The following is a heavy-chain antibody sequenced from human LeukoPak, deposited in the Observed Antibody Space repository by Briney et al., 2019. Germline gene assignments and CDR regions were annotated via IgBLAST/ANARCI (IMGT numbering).Heavy chain of an antibody. CDR2: INHSGST. D-gene: IGHD6-19*01. J-gene: IGHJ4*02. CDR1: GGSFSGYY. Sequence: SETLSLTCAVYGGSFSGYYWSWIRQPPGKGLEWIGEINHSGSTNYSPSLKSRVTISVDTSKNQFSLKLSSVTAADTAVYYCARGPPALAVASRRIDYWGQGTLVTVS. V-gene: IGHV4-34*01. CDR3: ARGPPALAVASRRIDY.